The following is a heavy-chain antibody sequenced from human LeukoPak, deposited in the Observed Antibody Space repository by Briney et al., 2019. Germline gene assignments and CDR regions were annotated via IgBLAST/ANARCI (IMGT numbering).Heavy chain of an antibody. CDR1: GGSFSGYY. CDR2: INHSGST. J-gene: IGHJ4*02. CDR3: ARLYIDLRMFDY. Sequence: SETLSLTCAVYGGSFSGYYWTWIRQPPGKGLEWIGEINHSGSTNYNPSLKSRVTISVDTSKNQFSLKLSSVTAADTAVYYCARLYIDLRMFDYWGQGTLVTVSS. V-gene: IGHV4-34*01. D-gene: IGHD2-15*01.